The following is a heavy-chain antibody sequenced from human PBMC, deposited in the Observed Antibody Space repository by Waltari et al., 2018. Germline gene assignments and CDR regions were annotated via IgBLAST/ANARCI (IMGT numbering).Heavy chain of an antibody. CDR2: VAAYNGNT. CDR1: GYTFSNYG. D-gene: IGHD3-22*01. J-gene: IGHJ4*02. V-gene: IGHV1-18*01. Sequence: VQLVQSGTEVKKPGASVKVSCKASGYTFSNYGVSWVRQAPGQGLEWVGWVAAYNGNTHSAPKRQGRVTMTTDTSTTTAYLELRSLTSDDTAVYYCARVFDSSQYYYGSDYWGQGTLVTVSS. CDR3: ARVFDSSQYYYGSDY.